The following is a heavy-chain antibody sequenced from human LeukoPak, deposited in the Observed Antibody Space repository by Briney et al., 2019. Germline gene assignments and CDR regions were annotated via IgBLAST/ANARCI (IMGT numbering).Heavy chain of an antibody. J-gene: IGHJ3*02. CDR3: ARDRYDYIWGSYRRSGAFDI. Sequence: SQTLSLTCAMSGDGVSSNSAAWNWIRQSLSRGLEWLGSTYYRSKWYNDYAVSVKSRITINPDTSKNQFSLQLNSVTPEDTAVYYCARDRYDYIWGSYRRSGAFDIWGQGTMVTVSS. CDR2: TYYRSKWYN. D-gene: IGHD3-16*02. CDR1: GDGVSSNSAA. V-gene: IGHV6-1*01.